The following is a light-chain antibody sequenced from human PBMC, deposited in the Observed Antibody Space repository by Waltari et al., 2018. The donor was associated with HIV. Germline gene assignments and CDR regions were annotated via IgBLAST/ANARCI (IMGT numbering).Light chain of an antibody. Sequence: DIQMSQSPSSLSASVRDRVPISCRASQGIRHYVAWYQQRPGKVPKLLIYAASTLQSGVPSRFSGSGSWTDFTLTISSLQPEDVATYYCQKYNSAPWTFGQGTKVEIK. V-gene: IGKV1-27*01. J-gene: IGKJ1*01. CDR1: QGIRHY. CDR2: AAS. CDR3: QKYNSAPWT.